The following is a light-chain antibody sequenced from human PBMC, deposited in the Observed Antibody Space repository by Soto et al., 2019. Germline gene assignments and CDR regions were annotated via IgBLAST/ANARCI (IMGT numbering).Light chain of an antibody. J-gene: IGLJ2*01. CDR3: SSYTSSSTVV. Sequence: QSVLTQPASVSGSPGQSITISCTGTSSDVGGYNYVSWYQQHPGKTPKLMIYDVSNRPSGVSNRFSGSKSGNTASLTISGLQAEGEADYYCSSYTSSSTVVFCGGTKLTVL. CDR1: SSDVGGYNY. V-gene: IGLV2-14*01. CDR2: DVS.